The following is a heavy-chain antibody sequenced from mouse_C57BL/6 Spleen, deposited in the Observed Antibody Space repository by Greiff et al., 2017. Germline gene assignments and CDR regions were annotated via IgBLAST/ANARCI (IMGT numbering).Heavy chain of an antibody. CDR3: ARKEDYYGSSTGFAY. CDR1: GYTFTGYW. D-gene: IGHD1-1*01. V-gene: IGHV1-9*01. CDR2: ILPGSGST. J-gene: IGHJ3*01. Sequence: VQLQQSGAELMKPGASVKLSCKATGYTFTGYWIDWVKQRPGHGLEWIGEILPGSGSTYYNEKFKGKATFTADTSSNTAYMQLSSLKTEDSAIYYGARKEDYYGSSTGFAYWGQGTLVTVSA.